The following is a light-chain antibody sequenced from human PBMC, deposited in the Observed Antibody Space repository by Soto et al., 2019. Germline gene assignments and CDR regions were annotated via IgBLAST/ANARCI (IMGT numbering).Light chain of an antibody. CDR3: LQANTFPLT. CDR1: QGISSW. J-gene: IGKJ4*02. CDR2: AAS. Sequence: DIQMTQSPSSVSASVGDRVTITCRASQGISSWLAWYQQKPGKAPKLLIYAASSLQSGVPSRFSGSGSGTDLTVTIGSLQHEGFVLYYCLQANTFPLTFGGGTKVEIK. V-gene: IGKV1-12*01.